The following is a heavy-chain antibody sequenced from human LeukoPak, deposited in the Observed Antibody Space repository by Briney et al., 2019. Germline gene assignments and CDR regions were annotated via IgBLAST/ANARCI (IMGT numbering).Heavy chain of an antibody. D-gene: IGHD1-20*01. CDR1: GYTFTGYY. CDR2: INPNSGGT. J-gene: IGHJ6*02. CDR3: ARDGSPRNLNVVWYYYGMDV. V-gene: IGHV1-2*02. Sequence: ASVKVSCKASGYTFTGYYMHWVRQAPGQGLEWMGWINPNSGGTNYAQKFQGRVTMTRDTSISTAYMELSRLRSDDTAVYYCARDGSPRNLNVVWYYYGMDVWGQGTTVTVSS.